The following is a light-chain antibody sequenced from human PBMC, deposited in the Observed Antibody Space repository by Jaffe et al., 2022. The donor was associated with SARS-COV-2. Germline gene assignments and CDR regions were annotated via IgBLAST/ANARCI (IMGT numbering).Light chain of an antibody. CDR2: AAS. CDR1: QSVGSTY. CDR3: QQYGSSPSIT. V-gene: IGKV3-20*01. J-gene: IGKJ5*01. Sequence: EIVLTQSPDTLSLSPGERATLSCRASQSVGSTYLAWYQQKPGQAPSLLIYAASSRATAVPDRFSGSGSGTDFTLTISRLEPEDFAVYYCQQYGSSPSITFGQGTRLEIK.